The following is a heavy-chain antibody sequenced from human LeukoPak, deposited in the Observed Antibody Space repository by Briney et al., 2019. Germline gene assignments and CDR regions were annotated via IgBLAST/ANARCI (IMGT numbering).Heavy chain of an antibody. J-gene: IGHJ6*02. V-gene: IGHV1-2*06. D-gene: IGHD2-2*01. CDR1: GYTFTGYY. CDR3: ARSTPEYYYYGMDV. CDR2: INPNSGGT. Sequence: ASVKVSCKASGYTFTGYYMHWARQAPGQGLEWMGRINPNSGGTNYAQKFQGRVTMTRDTSISTAYMELSRLRSDDTAVYYCARSTPEYYYYGMDVWGQGTTVTVSS.